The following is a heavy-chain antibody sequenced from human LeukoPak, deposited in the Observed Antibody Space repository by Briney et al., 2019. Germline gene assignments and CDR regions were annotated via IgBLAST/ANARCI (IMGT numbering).Heavy chain of an antibody. V-gene: IGHV1-18*01. CDR2: ISAYNGNT. J-gene: IGHJ3*02. Sequence: ASVKVSCKASGYTFTSYGISWVRQAPGQGLERMGWISAYNGNTNYAQKLQGRVTITADKSTSTAYMELSSLRSEDTAVYYCAIRAHVVSAGAFDIWGQGTMVTVSS. D-gene: IGHD3-22*01. CDR3: AIRAHVVSAGAFDI. CDR1: GYTFTSYG.